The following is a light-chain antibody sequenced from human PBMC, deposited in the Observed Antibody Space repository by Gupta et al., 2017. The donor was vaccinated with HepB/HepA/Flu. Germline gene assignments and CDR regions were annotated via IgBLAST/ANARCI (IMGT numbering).Light chain of an antibody. CDR3: RSYAGSGTYV. Sequence: QSALTQPASVSGSPGQSITISCTGTSSDVGFYDLVSWFQQHPGKAPKFLIFEVTKRPSGVSPRFSGSRSGNTASLTISGLQAEDEADYYCRSYAGSGTYVFGSGTRVTVL. V-gene: IGLV2-23*02. CDR1: SSDVGFYDL. CDR2: EVT. J-gene: IGLJ1*01.